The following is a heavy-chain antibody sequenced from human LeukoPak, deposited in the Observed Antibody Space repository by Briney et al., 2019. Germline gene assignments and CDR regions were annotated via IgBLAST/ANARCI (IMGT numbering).Heavy chain of an antibody. V-gene: IGHV4-4*07. J-gene: IGHJ4*02. CDR3: ARGSEQWLTYFDY. D-gene: IGHD6-19*01. CDR2: IYTSGSP. Sequence: SETLSLTCNVSGGSISTNSWSWIRQPAGKGLEWIGHIYTSGSPNYNPSLRGRVTMSVDTSKNQISLKLSSVTAADTAVYYCARGSEQWLTYFDYWGLGTQVTVSS. CDR1: GGSISTNS.